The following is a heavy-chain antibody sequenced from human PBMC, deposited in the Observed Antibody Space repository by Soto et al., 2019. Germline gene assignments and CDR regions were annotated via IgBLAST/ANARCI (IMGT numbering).Heavy chain of an antibody. D-gene: IGHD3-22*01. CDR2: IWYDGSNK. Sequence: GGSLRLACAASGFTFSSYGMHWVRQAPGKGLEWVAVIWYDGSNKYYADSVKGRFTISRDNSKNTLYLQMNSLRAEDTAVYYCAREVDSSGYYYYYYGMDVWGQGTTVTVSS. V-gene: IGHV3-33*01. CDR1: GFTFSSYG. J-gene: IGHJ6*02. CDR3: AREVDSSGYYYYYYGMDV.